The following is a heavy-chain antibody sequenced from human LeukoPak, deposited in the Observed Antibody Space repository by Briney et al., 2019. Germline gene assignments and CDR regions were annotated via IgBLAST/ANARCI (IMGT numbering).Heavy chain of an antibody. CDR1: GFTFSSYE. V-gene: IGHV3-48*03. J-gene: IGHJ4*02. CDR2: ISSSGSTI. D-gene: IGHD2-15*01. Sequence: GGSLRLSCAASGFTFSSYEMNWVRQAPGKGLEWVSYISSSGSTIYYADSVKGRFTISRDNAKNSLYLQMNSLRAEDTAVYYCARDPGYCSGSSCYGHFDYWGQGTLVTVSS. CDR3: ARDPGYCSGSSCYGHFDY.